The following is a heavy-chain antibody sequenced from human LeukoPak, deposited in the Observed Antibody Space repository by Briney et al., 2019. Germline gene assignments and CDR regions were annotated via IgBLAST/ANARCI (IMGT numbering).Heavy chain of an antibody. D-gene: IGHD3-3*01. CDR1: GFTFGDYA. CDR3: TTVYYDFWSGYSP. V-gene: IGHV3-15*01. J-gene: IGHJ5*02. Sequence: AGGSLRLSCTASGFTFGDYAMSWVRQAPGKGLEWVGRIKSKTDGGTTDYAAPVKGRFTISRDDSKNTLYLQMNSLKTEDTAVYYCTTVYYDFWSGYSPWGQGTLVTVSS. CDR2: IKSKTDGGTT.